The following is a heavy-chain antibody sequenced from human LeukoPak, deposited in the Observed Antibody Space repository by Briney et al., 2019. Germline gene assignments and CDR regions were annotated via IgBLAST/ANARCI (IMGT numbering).Heavy chain of an antibody. V-gene: IGHV4-4*07. J-gene: IGHJ4*02. CDR1: GGSISGYY. Sequence: TSETLSLTCTVSGGSISGYYWSWIRQPAGKGLEWIGRIYTSGSTNYNPSLKSRVTMSVDTSKNQFSLKLSSATAADTAVYYCARMTTAHFDYWSQGTLVTVSS. CDR2: IYTSGST. D-gene: IGHD4-11*01. CDR3: ARMTTAHFDY.